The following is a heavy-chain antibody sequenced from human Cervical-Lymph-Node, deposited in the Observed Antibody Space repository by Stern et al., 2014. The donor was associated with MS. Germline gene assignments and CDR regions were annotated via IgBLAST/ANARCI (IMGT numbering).Heavy chain of an antibody. V-gene: IGHV3-74*02. CDR2: LNSDGTTT. CDR3: ARGYCSGGSCYLFDY. D-gene: IGHD2-15*01. J-gene: IGHJ4*02. Sequence: EVQLVESGGGLVQPGGSLRLSCATSGFTFSSYWMHWVRQAPGQGLEWVSRLNSDGTTTVYADTVKVRFTISRDNAKNTMYLQMNSLTAADTSLYSSARGYCSGGSCYLFDYWGQGTLVTVSS. CDR1: GFTFSSYW.